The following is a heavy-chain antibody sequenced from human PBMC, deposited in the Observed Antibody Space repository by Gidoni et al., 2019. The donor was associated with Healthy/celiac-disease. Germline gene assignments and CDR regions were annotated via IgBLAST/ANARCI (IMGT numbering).Heavy chain of an antibody. D-gene: IGHD1-7*01. V-gene: IGHV3-33*01. CDR3: ARVESTGTTREDY. CDR2: ILYDGSNK. Sequence: QVQLVESGGGVVQPGRSLRLSCAASGFTFSSYGMHWVRQAPGKGLGWVAVILYDGSNKYYADSVKGRFTISRDNSKNTLDLQMNSLRAEDTAVYYCARVESTGTTREDYWGQGTLVTVSS. CDR1: GFTFSSYG. J-gene: IGHJ4*02.